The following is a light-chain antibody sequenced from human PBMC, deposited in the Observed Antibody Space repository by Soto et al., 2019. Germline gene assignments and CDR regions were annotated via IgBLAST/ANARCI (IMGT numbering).Light chain of an antibody. V-gene: IGLV2-14*01. Sequence: QSALTQPASVSGSPGQSITIPCTGTSSDVGGYNYVSWFQQHPGKAPKLMIYQVNNRPSGVSNRFSGSKSGNTASLTISGLQAEDEADYYCNSYSSTSTPYVFGTGTKVTVL. CDR2: QVN. CDR3: NSYSSTSTPYV. J-gene: IGLJ1*01. CDR1: SSDVGGYNY.